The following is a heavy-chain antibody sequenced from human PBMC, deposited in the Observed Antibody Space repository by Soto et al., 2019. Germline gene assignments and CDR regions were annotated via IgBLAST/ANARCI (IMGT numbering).Heavy chain of an antibody. J-gene: IGHJ4*02. V-gene: IGHV4-34*01. CDR1: GGSFNGYY. Sequence: QVQLRQWGAGLVNPSETLSLTCAVYGGSFNGYYWNWIRQPPGKGLEWIGEINHSGSTNYNPSLKSRVSISADTSKNQFSLRLSSVTAADTAVYYCASQRPTVTTFDYWGQGTLVTVSS. D-gene: IGHD4-17*01. CDR2: INHSGST. CDR3: ASQRPTVTTFDY.